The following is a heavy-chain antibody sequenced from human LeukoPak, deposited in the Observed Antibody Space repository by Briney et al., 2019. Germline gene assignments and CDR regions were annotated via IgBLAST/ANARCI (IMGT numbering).Heavy chain of an antibody. V-gene: IGHV1-69*06. CDR1: GGTFSSYA. J-gene: IGHJ4*02. CDR3: ARAVGYSYGFAQSGDFDY. CDR2: IIPIFGTA. Sequence: GASVKVSCKASGGTFSSYAISWVRQAPGQGLEWMGGIIPIFGTANYAQKFQGRVTITADKSTSTAYMELSSLRSEDTAVYYCARAVGYSYGFAQSGDFDYWGQGTLVTVSS. D-gene: IGHD5-18*01.